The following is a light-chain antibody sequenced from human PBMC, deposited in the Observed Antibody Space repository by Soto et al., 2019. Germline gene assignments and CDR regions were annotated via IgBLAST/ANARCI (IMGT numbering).Light chain of an antibody. V-gene: IGLV2-23*01. CDR1: SNDVGSFNL. CDR2: EAT. Sequence: QSALTQPASVSGSPGQSITISCSGTSNDVGSFNLVSWYQQHPGKVPKLMIYEATKRPSGVSNRFSGSKSGNTASMTISGLQAEDEADYCCCLIERSSAVVFAGGTKLTVL. J-gene: IGLJ2*01. CDR3: CLIERSSAVV.